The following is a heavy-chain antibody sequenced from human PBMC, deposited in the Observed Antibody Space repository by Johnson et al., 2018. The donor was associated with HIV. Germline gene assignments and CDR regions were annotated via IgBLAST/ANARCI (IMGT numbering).Heavy chain of an antibody. CDR1: GFTFSSYG. Sequence: QMQLVESGGGLVKPGGSLRLSCAASGFTFSSYGMHWVRQAPGKGLEWVAVISYDGSNKYYADSVKGRFTISRDNSKNTLYLQMDSLRPEDTADYYCAREMGIAAAGTLDAFDIWGQGTMVTVAS. CDR2: ISYDGSNK. CDR3: AREMGIAAAGTLDAFDI. V-gene: IGHV3-30*03. D-gene: IGHD6-13*01. J-gene: IGHJ3*02.